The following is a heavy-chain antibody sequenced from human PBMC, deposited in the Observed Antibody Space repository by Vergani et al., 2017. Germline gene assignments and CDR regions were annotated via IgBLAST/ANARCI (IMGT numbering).Heavy chain of an antibody. V-gene: IGHV3-23*01. CDR1: GFTFIMHG. CDR3: ARDGRSLVGDRCGTFDI. CDR2: LSASDRRT. Sequence: EVQLLESGGGLVQPGGSLRLSCAASGFTFIMHGMSWVRQAPGKGLGWVSTLSASDRRTHYADSVKGRFTISRDISKNPLFLHMNSLRPEDTALYYCARDGRSLVGDRCGTFDILGQGTMVTGSS. J-gene: IGHJ3*02. D-gene: IGHD1-26*01.